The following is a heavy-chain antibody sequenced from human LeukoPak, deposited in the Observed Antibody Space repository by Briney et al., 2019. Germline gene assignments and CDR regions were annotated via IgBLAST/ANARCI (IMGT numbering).Heavy chain of an antibody. CDR3: ARDRELRFLEWLLSTDAFDI. CDR2: INTNTGNP. Sequence: ASVKVSCKASEYTFTSYAMNWVRQAPGQGLEWMGWINTNTGNPTYAQGFTGRFVFSLDTSVSTAYLQISSLKAEDTAVYYCARDRELRFLEWLLSTDAFDIWGQGTMVTVSS. CDR1: EYTFTSYA. D-gene: IGHD3-3*01. V-gene: IGHV7-4-1*02. J-gene: IGHJ3*02.